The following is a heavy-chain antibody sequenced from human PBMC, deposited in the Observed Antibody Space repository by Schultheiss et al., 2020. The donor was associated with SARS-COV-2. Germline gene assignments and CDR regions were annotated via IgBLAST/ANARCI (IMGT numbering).Heavy chain of an antibody. CDR3: ARITTHDYFGMDV. CDR1: GGSISSGGYY. Sequence: SETLSLTCTVSGGSISSGGYYWSWIRQHPGKGLEWIGYIYYSGSTYYNPSLKSRVTISVDTSKNHFSLKLSSVTAADTAVYYCARITTHDYFGMDVWGQGTTVTVSS. J-gene: IGHJ6*02. D-gene: IGHD3-22*01. V-gene: IGHV4-31*03. CDR2: IYYSGST.